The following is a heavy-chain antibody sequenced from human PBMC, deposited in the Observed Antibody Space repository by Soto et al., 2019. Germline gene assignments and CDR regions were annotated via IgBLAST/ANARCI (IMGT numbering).Heavy chain of an antibody. CDR3: AKCDIVVPPAYYMDF. CDR2: VSGSGGAT. V-gene: IGHV3-23*01. J-gene: IGHJ6*03. Sequence: EVQLLESGGGLVQPGGSLRLSCVASGFTFSSYAMSWVRQAPGKGLEWVSLVSGSGGATYYADSVTGRFTISKDNFKNTVYLQMNSLGAEDTARYYFAKCDIVVPPAYYMDFWGKGTTVIVS. CDR1: GFTFSSYA. D-gene: IGHD2-15*01.